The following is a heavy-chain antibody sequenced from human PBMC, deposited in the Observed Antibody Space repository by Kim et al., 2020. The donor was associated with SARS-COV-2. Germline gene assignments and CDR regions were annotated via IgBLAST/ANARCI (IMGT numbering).Heavy chain of an antibody. CDR1: GYTFTSYA. CDR2: INTNTGNP. J-gene: IGHJ4*02. CDR3: ARAGYCSSTSCYPCYFDY. D-gene: IGHD2-2*03. V-gene: IGHV7-4-1*02. Sequence: ASVKVSCKASGYTFTSYAMNWVRQAPGQGLEWMGWINTNTGNPTYAQGFTGRFVFSLDTSVSTAYLQISSLEAEDTAVYYCARAGYCSSTSCYPCYFDYWGQGTLVTVSS.